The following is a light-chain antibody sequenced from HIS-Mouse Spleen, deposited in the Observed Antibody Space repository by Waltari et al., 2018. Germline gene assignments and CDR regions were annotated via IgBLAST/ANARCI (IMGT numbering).Light chain of an antibody. CDR1: NIGNKR. CDR3: YSTDSSGNHSV. CDR2: EDS. J-gene: IGLJ3*02. Sequence: SYVLTQPPSVSVAPGKTARITCGGNNIGNKRVHWYQQKPGQAPVLVIYEDSKRPSGIPERFSGSSSGTMATLTISGAQVEDEADYYCYSTDSSGNHSVFGGGTKLTVL. V-gene: IGLV3-10*01.